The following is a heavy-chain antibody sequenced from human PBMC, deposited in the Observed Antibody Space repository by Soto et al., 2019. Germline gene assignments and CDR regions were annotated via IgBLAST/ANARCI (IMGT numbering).Heavy chain of an antibody. CDR1: GYTFTSYD. D-gene: IGHD4-17*01. V-gene: IGHV1-8*01. CDR2: MNPNSGNT. Sequence: GASVKVSCKASGYTFTSYDINWVRQATGQGLEWMGWMNPNSGNTGYAQKFQGGVTMTRNTSISTAYMELSSLRSEDTAVYYCAREGGGDYTGTPSYYYYYMDVWGKGTTVTVSS. CDR3: AREGGGDYTGTPSYYYYYMDV. J-gene: IGHJ6*03.